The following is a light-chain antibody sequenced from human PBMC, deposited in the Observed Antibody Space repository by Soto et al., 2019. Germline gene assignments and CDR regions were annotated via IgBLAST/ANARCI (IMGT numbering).Light chain of an antibody. Sequence: QSALTQPPSASGSPGQSVTISCTGTSTDVGDYKYVFWYQQHPGKAPKFLIYEVNKRPSGVPDRFSGSKSGNTASLTVSGLQAEDEADYYCSSLAGGTLVFGGGTKVTVL. CDR2: EVN. CDR3: SSLAGGTLV. J-gene: IGLJ2*01. CDR1: STDVGDYKY. V-gene: IGLV2-8*01.